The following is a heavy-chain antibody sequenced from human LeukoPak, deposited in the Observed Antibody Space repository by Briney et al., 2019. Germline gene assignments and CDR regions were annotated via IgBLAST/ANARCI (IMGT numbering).Heavy chain of an antibody. D-gene: IGHD5-12*01. CDR1: GGTFSSYA. V-gene: IGHV1-69*13. CDR2: IIPIFGTA. Sequence: ASVTVSCKASGGTFSSYAISWVRQAPGQGPEWMGGIIPIFGTANYAQKFQGRVTITADESTSTAYMELSSLRSEDTAVYYCARDRYGGYPDWGQGTLVTVSS. CDR3: ARDRYGGYPD. J-gene: IGHJ4*02.